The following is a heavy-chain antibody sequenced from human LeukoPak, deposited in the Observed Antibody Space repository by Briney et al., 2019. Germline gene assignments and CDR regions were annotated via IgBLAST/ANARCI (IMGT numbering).Heavy chain of an antibody. CDR1: GGSVSSGSYY. V-gene: IGHV4-30-2*01. CDR3: ARDRSVTGYWYFDL. CDR2: LYPSGGT. D-gene: IGHD2-21*02. J-gene: IGHJ2*01. Sequence: SETLSLTCTVSGGSVSSGSYYWSWIRQPPGKGLEWIGYLYPSGGTFYNPSVKSRVTILVDRSKNQFSLNLNSVTAADTAVYYCARDRSVTGYWYFDLWGRGTLVTVSS.